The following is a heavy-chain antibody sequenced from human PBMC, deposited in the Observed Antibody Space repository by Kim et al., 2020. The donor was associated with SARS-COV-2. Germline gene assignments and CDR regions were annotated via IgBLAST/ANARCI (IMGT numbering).Heavy chain of an antibody. Sequence: YYADSVKGRFTIYRDNSKTTLYLQMNSLRAEDTAVYYCARPGGAVAGPSSWGQGTLVTVSS. J-gene: IGHJ4*02. D-gene: IGHD6-19*01. CDR3: ARPGGAVAGPSS. V-gene: IGHV3-23*01.